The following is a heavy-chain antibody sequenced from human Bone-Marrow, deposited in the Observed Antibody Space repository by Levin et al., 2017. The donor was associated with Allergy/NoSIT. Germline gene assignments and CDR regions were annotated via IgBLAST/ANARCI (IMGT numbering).Heavy chain of an antibody. CDR3: ATDDYYDTSGPQLDYFDY. CDR2: LKSKRGGGTA. Sequence: GGSLRLSCVGSGFSFNEAWMSWVRHAPGKGLEWVARLKSKRGGGTADYAAAVNGRFTISRDESKNTLYLQMDSLKTEDTAIYYCATDDYYDTSGPQLDYFDYWGQGTLVTVSS. V-gene: IGHV3-15*01. CDR1: GFSFNEAW. D-gene: IGHD3-22*01. J-gene: IGHJ4*02.